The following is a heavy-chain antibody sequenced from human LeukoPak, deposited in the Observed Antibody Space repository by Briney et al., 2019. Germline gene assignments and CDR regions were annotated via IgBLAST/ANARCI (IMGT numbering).Heavy chain of an antibody. CDR1: GFTFTDYA. CDR3: AKDGVGMNFYYYMDV. CDR2: ISWCSGSI. Sequence: GGSLRLYCAASGFTFTDYAMHWVRQAPGKGLEWVSGISWCSGSIGYADSVKGRFTISRDNAKNSLYLQMDSLRAEDTALYYCAKDGVGMNFYYYMDVWGKGTTVTVSS. J-gene: IGHJ6*03. D-gene: IGHD3-10*01. V-gene: IGHV3-9*01.